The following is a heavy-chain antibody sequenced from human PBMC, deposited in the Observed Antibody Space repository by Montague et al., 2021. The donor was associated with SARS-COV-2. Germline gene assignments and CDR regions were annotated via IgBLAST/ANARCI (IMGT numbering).Heavy chain of an antibody. V-gene: IGHV1-18*01. Sequence: SVKVSCKASGYTFTNYGISWVRQAPGQGLEWMGWISAYNGNTNYAQKLQGRVTITTDTSTSTAYMEMRGLRSDDTAVYYCARVWKRVLDSWGQGTLVTVSS. CDR2: ISAYNGNT. D-gene: IGHD1-1*01. CDR3: ARVWKRVLDS. J-gene: IGHJ4*02. CDR1: GYTFTNYG.